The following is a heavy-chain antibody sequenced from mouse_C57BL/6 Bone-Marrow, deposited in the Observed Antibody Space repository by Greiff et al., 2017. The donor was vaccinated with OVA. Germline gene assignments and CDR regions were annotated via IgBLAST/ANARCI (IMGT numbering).Heavy chain of an antibody. CDR1: GYSFTGYY. J-gene: IGHJ4*01. CDR2: INPSTGGT. CDR3: AREESAMDY. V-gene: IGHV1-42*01. Sequence: VQLQQSGPELVKPGASVKISCKASGYSFTGYYMNWVKQSPEKSLEWIGEINPSTGGTTYNQKFKAKATLTVDKSSSTAYMQLKSLTSEDSAVYYCAREESAMDYWGQGTSVTVSS.